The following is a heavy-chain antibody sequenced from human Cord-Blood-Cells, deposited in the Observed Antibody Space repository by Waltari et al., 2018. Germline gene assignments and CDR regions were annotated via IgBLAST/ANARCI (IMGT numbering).Heavy chain of an antibody. J-gene: IGHJ4*02. V-gene: IGHV3-21*01. CDR3: ARGSLLGTTFDY. Sequence: EVQLVESGGGLVKPGGSLRLSCAASGFTFSSYSMNWVRQAPGKGLEWVSSISSSRSYIYYADSVKGRFTISRDNAKNSLYLQMNSLRAEDTAVYYCARGSLLGTTFDYWGQGTLVTVSS. CDR1: GFTFSSYS. CDR2: ISSSRSYI. D-gene: IGHD7-27*01.